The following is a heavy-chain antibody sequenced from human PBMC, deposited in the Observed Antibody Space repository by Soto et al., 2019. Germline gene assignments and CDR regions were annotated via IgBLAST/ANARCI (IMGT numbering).Heavy chain of an antibody. CDR2: ISAYNGNT. V-gene: IGHV1-18*01. CDR3: ARDPAPGQWLVEIDY. CDR1: GYTFTSYG. Sequence: ASVKVSCKASGYTFTSYGTSWVRQAPGQGLEWMGWISAYNGNTNYAQKLQGRVTMTTDTSTSTAYMELRSLRSDDTAVYYCARDPAPGQWLVEIDYWGQGTLVTVSS. J-gene: IGHJ4*02. D-gene: IGHD6-19*01.